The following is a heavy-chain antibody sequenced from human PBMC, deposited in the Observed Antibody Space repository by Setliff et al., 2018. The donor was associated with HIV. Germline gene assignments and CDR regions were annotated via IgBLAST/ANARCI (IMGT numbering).Heavy chain of an antibody. CDR2: IYHTSSS. Sequence: SETLSLTCDVSGFSISSRYYWCWRRQSPGKGLEWIGIIYHTSSSYYNQSLNDRATISLDTSKNQSYLKLNSVTAADTAVYYCARDVLDLVISVYGFWGQGTPVTVSS. J-gene: IGHJ4*02. CDR3: ARDVLDLVISVYGF. CDR1: GFSISSRYY. V-gene: IGHV4-38-2*02. D-gene: IGHD3-22*01.